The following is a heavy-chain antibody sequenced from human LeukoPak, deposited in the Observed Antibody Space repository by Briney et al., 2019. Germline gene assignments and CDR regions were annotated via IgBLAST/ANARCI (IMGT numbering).Heavy chain of an antibody. CDR2: LYYSRNT. CDR3: VRDLWGAGGTQY. J-gene: IGHJ4*02. D-gene: IGHD2-15*01. Sequence: SETLSLTCTVSGGSIGDYYWSCIRQPPGKGLEWIGYLYYSRNTNYSPSLKSRVTISAETSKTQVYLKLRSVTAADTAVYYCVRDLWGAGGTQYWGQGILVTVSS. V-gene: IGHV4-59*01. CDR1: GGSIGDYY.